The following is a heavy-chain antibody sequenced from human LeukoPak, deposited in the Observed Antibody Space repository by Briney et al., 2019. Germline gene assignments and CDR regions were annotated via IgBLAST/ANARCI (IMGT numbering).Heavy chain of an antibody. J-gene: IGHJ4*02. CDR2: ISSSSSTL. V-gene: IGHV3-48*04. CDR3: ARERTAVVGRD. D-gene: IGHD6-19*01. CDR1: GFTFSSYS. Sequence: GGSLRLSCAASGFTFSSYSMNWVRQAPGKGLEWVSYISSSSSTLYYADSVKGRFTISRDNAKNSLYLQMNSLRAEDTAVYYCARERTAVVGRDWGQGTLVTVSS.